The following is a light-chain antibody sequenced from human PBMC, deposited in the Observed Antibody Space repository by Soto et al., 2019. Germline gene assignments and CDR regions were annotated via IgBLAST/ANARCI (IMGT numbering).Light chain of an antibody. CDR3: MQGTHWPYT. CDR1: QSLDYSDGNTY. V-gene: IGKV2-30*01. Sequence: DVVMTQSPLSLPVTLGQPASISCRSSQSLDYSDGNTYLNWFQQRPGQSPRRLIYQVSKRDSVVPDRFSGSGSATDFTLKISRVEAEDVGVYYCMQGTHWPYTFGQGTKLELK. CDR2: QVS. J-gene: IGKJ2*01.